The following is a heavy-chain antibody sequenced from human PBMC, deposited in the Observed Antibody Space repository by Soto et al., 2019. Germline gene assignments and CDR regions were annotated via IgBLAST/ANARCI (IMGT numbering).Heavy chain of an antibody. CDR1: GGTFSSYA. CDR2: IIPIFGTA. CDR3: ASPGTGTLPIYGMDV. V-gene: IGHV1-69*12. Sequence: QVQLVQSGAEVKKPGSSVKVSCKASGGTFSSYAISWVRQAPGQGLEWMGGIIPIFGTANYAQKFQGRVTMXXDXSXXTAYMELSSLRSEETGVYYCASPGTGTLPIYGMDVWGQGTTVTVSS. J-gene: IGHJ6*02. D-gene: IGHD1-1*01.